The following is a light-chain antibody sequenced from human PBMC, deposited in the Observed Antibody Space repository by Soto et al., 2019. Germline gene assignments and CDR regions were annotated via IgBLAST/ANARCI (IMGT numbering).Light chain of an antibody. Sequence: QSALTQPASVSGSPGQSITISCTGTISDVGGYNYVSWYQHHPGKAPKLIIYDVSNRPSGVSNRFSGSKSGNTASLTISGLQPEDEADYYCSSYTISNTRQIVFGTGTKLTVL. CDR2: DVS. J-gene: IGLJ1*01. CDR3: SSYTISNTRQIV. V-gene: IGLV2-14*03. CDR1: ISDVGGYNY.